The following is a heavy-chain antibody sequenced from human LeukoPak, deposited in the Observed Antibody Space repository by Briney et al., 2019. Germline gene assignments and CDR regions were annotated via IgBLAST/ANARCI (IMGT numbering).Heavy chain of an antibody. Sequence: GASVKVSCKASGYTFTGYYMHWVRQAPGQGLEWMGWINPNSGGTNYAQKFQGRVTMTRDTSISTAYMELSRLRSDDTAVYYCAREYRYYDFWSGSFGYWGQGTLVTVSS. CDR2: INPNSGGT. V-gene: IGHV1-2*02. CDR1: GYTFTGYY. J-gene: IGHJ4*02. D-gene: IGHD3-3*01. CDR3: AREYRYYDFWSGSFGY.